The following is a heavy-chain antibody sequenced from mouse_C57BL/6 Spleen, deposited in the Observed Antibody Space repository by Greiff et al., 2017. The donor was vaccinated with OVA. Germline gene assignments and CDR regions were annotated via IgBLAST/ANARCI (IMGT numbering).Heavy chain of an antibody. CDR1: GYSFTSYY. V-gene: IGHV1-66*01. CDR2: IYPGSGNT. CDR3: ARSEDYLFAY. J-gene: IGHJ3*01. Sequence: VQLQQSGPELVKPGASVKISCKASGYSFTSYYIHWVKQRPGQGLEWIGWIYPGSGNTKYNEKFKGKATLTADTSSSTAYMQLSSLTSEDSAVYYCARSEDYLFAYWGQGTLVTVSA. D-gene: IGHD2-4*01.